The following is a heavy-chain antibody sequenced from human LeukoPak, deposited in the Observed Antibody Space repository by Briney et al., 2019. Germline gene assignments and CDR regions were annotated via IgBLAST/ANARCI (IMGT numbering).Heavy chain of an antibody. V-gene: IGHV4-59*08. J-gene: IGHJ5*02. CDR2: IYYSGST. Sequence: SETLPLTCTVSGGSISSYYWSWIRQPPGKGLEWIGYIYYSGSTNYNPSLKSRVTISVDTSKNQFSLKLSSVTAADTAVYYCARHRYSSGWSLNWFDPWGQGTLVTVSS. CDR1: GGSISSYY. D-gene: IGHD6-19*01. CDR3: ARHRYSSGWSLNWFDP.